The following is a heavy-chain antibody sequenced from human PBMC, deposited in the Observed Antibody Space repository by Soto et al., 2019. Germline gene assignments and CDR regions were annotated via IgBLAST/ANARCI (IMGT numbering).Heavy chain of an antibody. CDR3: ARQTAVAGAGWFDP. CDR1: GYSFTNYW. Sequence: PGESLKISCKGSGYSFTNYWIGWVRQMPGKGLEWMGIIYPGDSDTRYSPSFQGQVTISADKSISTAYLQWNSLKASDAAMYYCARQTAVAGAGWFDPWGQGTLVTVSS. J-gene: IGHJ5*02. V-gene: IGHV5-51*01. D-gene: IGHD6-19*01. CDR2: IYPGDSDT.